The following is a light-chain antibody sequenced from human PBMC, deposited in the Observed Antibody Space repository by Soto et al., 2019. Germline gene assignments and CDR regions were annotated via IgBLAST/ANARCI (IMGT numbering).Light chain of an antibody. CDR1: SSDVGGYNF. Sequence: QSALTQPPSASGSPGQSVTISCTGTSSDVGGYNFVSWYQQHPGKAPKLIISEVSKRPSGVPDRFSGSKSGNTVSLTVSGLQAEDEADYYCSAYAGSSNGVFGTGTKLTVL. CDR3: SAYAGSSNGV. CDR2: EVS. J-gene: IGLJ1*01. V-gene: IGLV2-8*01.